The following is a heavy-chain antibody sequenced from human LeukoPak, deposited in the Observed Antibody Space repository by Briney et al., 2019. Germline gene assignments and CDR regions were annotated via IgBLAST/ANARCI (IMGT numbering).Heavy chain of an antibody. V-gene: IGHV3-30-3*01. CDR3: ARDPYCSSTSCYAYFDY. Sequence: GRSLRLSCAASGFTFSSYAMHWVRQAPGKGLEWVAVISYDGSNKYYADSVKGRFTNSRDNSKNTLYLQVNSLRAEDTAVYYCARDPYCSSTSCYAYFDYWGQGTLVTVSS. CDR1: GFTFSSYA. J-gene: IGHJ4*02. D-gene: IGHD2-2*01. CDR2: ISYDGSNK.